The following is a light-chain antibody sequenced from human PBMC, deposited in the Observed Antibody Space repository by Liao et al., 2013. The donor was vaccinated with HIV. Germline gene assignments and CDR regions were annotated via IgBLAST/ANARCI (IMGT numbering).Light chain of an antibody. CDR3: QAWDSSTYWV. V-gene: IGLV3-1*01. CDR2: QDV. J-gene: IGLJ3*02. Sequence: SYELTQPPSVSVSPGQTASITCSGDNLGNKYASWYQQKTGQSPVLVIYQDVKRPSGIPERFSGSNSGNTATLTISGTQAMDEADYYCQAWDSSTYWVFGGGTKLTVL. CDR1: NLGNKY.